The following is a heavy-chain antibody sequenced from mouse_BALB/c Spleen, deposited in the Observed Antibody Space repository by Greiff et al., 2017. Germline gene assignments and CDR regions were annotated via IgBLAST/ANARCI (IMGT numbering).Heavy chain of an antibody. V-gene: IGHV1-7*01. CDR1: GYTFTSYW. J-gene: IGHJ2*01. Sequence: QVQLKQSGAELAKPGASVKMSCKASGYTFTSYWMHWVKQRPGQGLEWIGYINPSTGYTEYNQKFKDKATLTADKSSSTAYMQLSSLTSEDSAVYYCARSGDGYPFDYWGQGTTLTVSS. D-gene: IGHD2-3*01. CDR3: ARSGDGYPFDY. CDR2: INPSTGYT.